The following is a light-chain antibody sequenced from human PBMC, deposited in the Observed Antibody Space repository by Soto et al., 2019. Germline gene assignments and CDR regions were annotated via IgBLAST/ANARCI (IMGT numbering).Light chain of an antibody. CDR2: GAS. J-gene: IGKJ4*01. V-gene: IGKV3-15*01. CDR3: QQYNNWPLT. Sequence: EIVMTQSPVTLSVSPGERATLSCRASQSVSSNLAWYQQKPGQAPRLLIYGASTRATGIPARFSGSGSGTEFTLTISSLQSEDFAVYYFQQYNNWPLTFGGGTKVGIK. CDR1: QSVSSN.